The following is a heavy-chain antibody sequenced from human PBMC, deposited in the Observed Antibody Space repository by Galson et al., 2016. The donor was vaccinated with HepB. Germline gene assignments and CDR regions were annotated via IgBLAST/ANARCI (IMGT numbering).Heavy chain of an antibody. D-gene: IGHD2-21*02. CDR3: ATGGPVVTATQVSGGGVTVHNAFDI. J-gene: IGHJ3*02. CDR1: AFNFNDYD. V-gene: IGHV3-30*03. CDR2: ISSDGTHQ. Sequence: LRLSCAASAFNFNDYDIHWVRQAPGKGLEWVTIISSDGTHQDYVDSVKGRSTISRDDSTNTVSLQMNSLRLEDTAMYYCATGGPVVTATQVSGGGVTVHNAFDIWGQGKMVTVSS.